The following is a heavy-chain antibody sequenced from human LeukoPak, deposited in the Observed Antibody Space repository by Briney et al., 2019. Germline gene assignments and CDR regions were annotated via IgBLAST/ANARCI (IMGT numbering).Heavy chain of an antibody. Sequence: GGSLRLSCAASGFTFSSYWMHWVRQAPGKGPGLVSRINSDGSSTSYADSVKGRFTISRDNAKNTLYLQMNSLRAEDTAVYYCARKTGSYYYFDSWGQGTLVTVSS. CDR3: ARKTGSYYYFDS. CDR1: GFTFSSYW. D-gene: IGHD1-26*01. V-gene: IGHV3-74*01. CDR2: INSDGSST. J-gene: IGHJ4*02.